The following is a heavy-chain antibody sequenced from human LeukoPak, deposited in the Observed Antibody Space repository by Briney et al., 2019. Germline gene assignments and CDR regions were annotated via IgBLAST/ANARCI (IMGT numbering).Heavy chain of an antibody. D-gene: IGHD6-13*01. J-gene: IGHJ4*02. CDR1: GFTFSSYG. Sequence: PGGSLRLSCAASGFTFSSYGMHWVRQAPGKGLEWVAFIRYDGSNKYYADSVKGRFTISRDNSKNTLYLQMNSLRAEDTAVYYCAKGSLYSSSWYSGDYWGQGTLVTVSS. CDR3: AKGSLYSSSWYSGDY. CDR2: IRYDGSNK. V-gene: IGHV3-30*02.